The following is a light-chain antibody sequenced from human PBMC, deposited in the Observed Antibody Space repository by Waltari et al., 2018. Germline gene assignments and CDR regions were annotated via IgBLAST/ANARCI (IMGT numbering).Light chain of an antibody. Sequence: QSALTQPRSVSGSPGQSVTISCTGTSGDVGGNNYVSWYQQHPGKAPKVMIYDLRRRPPGVPDRFPGSRSANTASLTISGLQAEDEADYYCCSYAGSYTWVFGGGTKVTVL. CDR1: SGDVGGNNY. CDR2: DLR. V-gene: IGLV2-11*01. CDR3: CSYAGSYTWV. J-gene: IGLJ3*02.